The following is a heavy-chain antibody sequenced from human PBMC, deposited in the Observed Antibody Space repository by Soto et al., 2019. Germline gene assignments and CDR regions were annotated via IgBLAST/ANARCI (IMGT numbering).Heavy chain of an antibody. Sequence: EVQLLESGGGLVQRGGSQRLSCAASGFTFTSYVMSWVRQAPGKGLEWVAGISGGGSTAFYADSVKGRFTISRDNAKNTVVLEMDSLRVEDTTIYYCAKDSNKYSSSLRGRYFDYWGQGTLVTVSS. CDR3: AKDSNKYSSSLRGRYFDY. CDR2: ISGGGSTA. CDR1: GFTFTSYV. V-gene: IGHV3-23*01. D-gene: IGHD3-22*01. J-gene: IGHJ4*02.